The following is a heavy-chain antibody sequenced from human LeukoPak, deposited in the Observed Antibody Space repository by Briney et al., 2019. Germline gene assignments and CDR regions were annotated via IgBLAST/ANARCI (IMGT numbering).Heavy chain of an antibody. J-gene: IGHJ6*02. CDR1: GYTFTGYY. D-gene: IGHD2-2*01. V-gene: IGHV1-2*04. Sequence: ASVKVSCKASGYTFTGYYMHWVRQAPGQGLEWMGWINPNSGGTNYAQKFQGWVTMTRDTSISTAYMELSRLRSDDTAVYYCARDIVVVPAANAPYYYYGMDVWGQGTTVTVSS. CDR2: INPNSGGT. CDR3: ARDIVVVPAANAPYYYYGMDV.